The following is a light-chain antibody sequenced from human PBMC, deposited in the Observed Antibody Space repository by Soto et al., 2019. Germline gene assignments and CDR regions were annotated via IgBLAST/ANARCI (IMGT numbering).Light chain of an antibody. CDR3: AAWDDSLSGVV. J-gene: IGLJ2*01. CDR1: SSNIGARYV. Sequence: QSVLTQPPSVSGAPGQRVSISCTGSSSNIGARYVVYWYQQLPGTAPKLLIYRNNQRPSGVPDRFSGSKSGTSASLAISGLRSEDEADYYCAAWDDSLSGVVFGGGTKLTVL. V-gene: IGLV1-47*01. CDR2: RNN.